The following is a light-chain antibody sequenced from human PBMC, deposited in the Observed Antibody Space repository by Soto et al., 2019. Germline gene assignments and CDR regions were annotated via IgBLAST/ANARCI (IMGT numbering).Light chain of an antibody. CDR3: QQYGSSPRT. J-gene: IGKJ1*01. CDR1: QSVKNNF. V-gene: IGKV3-20*01. Sequence: DIVLTQSPGPLSLSPGERATLSCRASQSVKNNFLAWYQQKPSQAPRLLIYGASRRATGIPDRFSGSGSETDFTLTISRLEPGDFAVYYCQQYGSSPRTFGQGTKVEIK. CDR2: GAS.